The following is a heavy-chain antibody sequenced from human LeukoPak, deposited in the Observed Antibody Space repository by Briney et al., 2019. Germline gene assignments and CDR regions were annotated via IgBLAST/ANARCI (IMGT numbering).Heavy chain of an antibody. J-gene: IGHJ3*02. CDR3: VREGVLRFLEWYPRGAFDI. CDR1: GYTFTGYY. D-gene: IGHD3-3*01. CDR2: INPNSGGT. Sequence: ASVKVSCKASGYTFTGYYMHWVRQAPGQGLEWMGWINPNSGGTNYAQKFQGRVTMTRDTSISSAYMELSRLRSNDTAVYYCVREGVLRFLEWYPRGAFDIWGQGTMVTVSS. V-gene: IGHV1-2*02.